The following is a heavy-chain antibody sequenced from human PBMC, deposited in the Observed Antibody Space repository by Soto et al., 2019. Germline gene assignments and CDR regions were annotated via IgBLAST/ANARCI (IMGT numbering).Heavy chain of an antibody. CDR2: ITSDGDST. V-gene: IGHV3-64D*06. Sequence: GALRLSCSVSGFTFSNYAMHWVRQAPGKGLEYVSGITSDGDSTWHADSVKDRFTISRDNSKNTLFLQMSSLRVEDTAIYFCVKGNQLLRYYFEFWGPGTLVTVSS. CDR1: GFTFSNYA. J-gene: IGHJ4*01. CDR3: VKGNQLLRYYFEF. D-gene: IGHD2-15*01.